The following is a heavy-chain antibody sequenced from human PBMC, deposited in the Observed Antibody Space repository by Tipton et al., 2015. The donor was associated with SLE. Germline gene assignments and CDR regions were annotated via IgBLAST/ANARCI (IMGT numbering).Heavy chain of an antibody. J-gene: IGHJ5*02. V-gene: IGHV1-18*01. D-gene: IGHD6-6*01. CDR3: ARRQLVVLRDSSWFDP. CDR1: GYTFTSYG. Sequence: QLVQSGAEVKKPGASVKVSCKASGYTFTSYGISWVRQAPGQGLEWMGWISGYNGNTNYAQKVQCRVTMTTDTSTSTAYMELRSLRSDATAVYYCARRQLVVLRDSSWFDPWGQGTLVTVS. CDR2: ISGYNGNT.